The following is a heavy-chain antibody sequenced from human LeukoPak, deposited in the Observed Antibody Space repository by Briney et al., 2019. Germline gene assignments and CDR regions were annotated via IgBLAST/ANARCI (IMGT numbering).Heavy chain of an antibody. CDR2: ISSSSAYI. CDR3: ARGRLDGGYSYLDWFDP. D-gene: IGHD5-18*01. CDR1: GFTLSSYS. Sequence: GASLRLSCAASGFTLSSYSMIWVRQAPGKGLEWVSSISSSSAYIYYADSVRGRFTISRDNAENSLYLQMSSLRAEDTAVYYCARGRLDGGYSYLDWFDPWGQGTLVTVSS. V-gene: IGHV3-21*01. J-gene: IGHJ5*02.